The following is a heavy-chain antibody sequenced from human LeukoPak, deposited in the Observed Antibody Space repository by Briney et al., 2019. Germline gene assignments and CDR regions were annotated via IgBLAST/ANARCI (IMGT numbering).Heavy chain of an antibody. J-gene: IGHJ4*02. CDR1: GFTFSSYS. CDR3: AINGGGDSGYGNFDY. V-gene: IGHV3-21*04. D-gene: IGHD5-12*01. Sequence: PGGSLRLSCAASGFTFSSYSMNWVRQAPGKGLEWVSSISSNSNIYYADSVKGRFTISRDNAKNSLYLQMNSLRAEDTALYYCAINGGGDSGYGNFDYWGQGTLVTVSS. CDR2: ISSNSNI.